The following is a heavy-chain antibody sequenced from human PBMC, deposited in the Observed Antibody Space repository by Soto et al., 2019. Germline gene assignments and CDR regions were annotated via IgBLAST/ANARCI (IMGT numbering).Heavy chain of an antibody. D-gene: IGHD3-22*01. Sequence: NPSETLSLTCTVSGGSISSGDYYWSWIRQPPGKGLEWIGYIYYSGSTYYNPSLKSRVTISVDTSKNQFSLKLSSVTAADTAVYYCAKETYYYDSSGYYYRGAFDIWGQGIMVTVSS. J-gene: IGHJ3*02. V-gene: IGHV4-30-4*01. CDR3: AKETYYYDSSGYYYRGAFDI. CDR2: IYYSGST. CDR1: GGSISSGDYY.